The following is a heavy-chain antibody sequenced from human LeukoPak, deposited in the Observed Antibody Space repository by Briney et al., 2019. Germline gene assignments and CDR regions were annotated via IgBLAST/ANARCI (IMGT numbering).Heavy chain of an antibody. CDR1: GLTVSSNY. V-gene: IGHV3-53*01. J-gene: IGHJ6*02. CDR3: ARAMSGSYPYYYCGMDV. CDR2: ISSGGST. D-gene: IGHD1-26*01. Sequence: GGSLTLSCAPSGLTVSSNYMSWVRHARGEGLEWVIVISSGGSTNHADSVKGRLTNSRDNSKNTLDLQMNSLRAEDTAVYYCARAMSGSYPYYYCGMDVWGQGSTVTVSS.